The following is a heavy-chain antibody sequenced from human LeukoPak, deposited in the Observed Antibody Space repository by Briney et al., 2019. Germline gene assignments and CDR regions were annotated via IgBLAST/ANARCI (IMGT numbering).Heavy chain of an antibody. Sequence: SETLSLTCTVSGGSISSSSYYWGWIRQPPGKGLEWIGSIYYSGSTYHNPSLKSRVTISVDTSKNQFSLKLSSVTAPDTAVYYCARVVSIVGATNWFDPWGQGTLVTVSS. CDR3: ARVVSIVGATNWFDP. CDR2: IYYSGST. D-gene: IGHD1-26*01. J-gene: IGHJ5*02. V-gene: IGHV4-39*01. CDR1: GGSISSSSYY.